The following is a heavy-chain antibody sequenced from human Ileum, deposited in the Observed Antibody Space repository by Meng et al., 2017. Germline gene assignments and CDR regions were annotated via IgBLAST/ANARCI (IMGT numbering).Heavy chain of an antibody. Sequence: QVQRVQAGAGVNKLGASVKVSCKASGYIFTRYGIGWVRQAPGQGLEWMGWISAYSGNTKYAQKLQGRVTMTTDTSTSTAYMELRNLRSDDTAVYYCARDTVGTTLGDYWGQGTLVTVSS. CDR3: ARDTVGTTLGDY. CDR2: ISAYSGNT. V-gene: IGHV1-18*01. D-gene: IGHD4-23*01. J-gene: IGHJ4*02. CDR1: GYIFTRYG.